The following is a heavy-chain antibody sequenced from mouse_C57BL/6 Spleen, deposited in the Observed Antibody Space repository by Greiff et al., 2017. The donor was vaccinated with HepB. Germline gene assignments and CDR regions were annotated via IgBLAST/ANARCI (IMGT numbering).Heavy chain of an antibody. CDR2: IYPGSGST. CDR1: GYTFTSYW. Sequence: QVQLQQPGAELVKPGASVKMSCKASGYTFTSYWITWVKQRPGQGLEWIGDIYPGSGSTNYNEKFKSKATLTVDTSSSTAYMQLSSLTSEDSAVYYCASVYYYGSSFYAMDYWGQGTSVTVSS. D-gene: IGHD1-1*01. CDR3: ASVYYYGSSFYAMDY. V-gene: IGHV1-55*01. J-gene: IGHJ4*01.